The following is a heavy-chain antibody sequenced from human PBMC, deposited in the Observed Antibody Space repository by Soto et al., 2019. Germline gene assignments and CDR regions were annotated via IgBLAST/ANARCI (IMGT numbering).Heavy chain of an antibody. J-gene: IGHJ4*02. V-gene: IGHV4-59*01. CDR3: AAGEASSRNLAPYYLDF. CDR1: GGSMRNYF. CDR2: IHYSGTT. Sequence: PSETLSLTCTVSGGSMRNYFWTWIRQPPGKGLEWIGYIHYSGTTSFFPSHNPSLRSRVTISEDTSKNQFSLKLFSVTTADTAVYFCAAGEASSRNLAPYYLDFWGQGTLVTVSS. D-gene: IGHD6-13*01.